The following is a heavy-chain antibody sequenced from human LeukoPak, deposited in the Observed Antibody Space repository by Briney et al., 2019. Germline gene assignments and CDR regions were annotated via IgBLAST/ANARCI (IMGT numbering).Heavy chain of an antibody. J-gene: IGHJ4*02. CDR2: IYTSGST. D-gene: IGHD2-21*02. CDR1: GGSISSYY. CDR3: ARIGGMVTDYYFDY. V-gene: IGHV4-4*07. Sequence: SETLSLTCTVSGGSISSYYWSWIRQPAGKGLEWIGRIYTSGSTNYSPSLKSRVTMSVDTSKNQFSLKLSSVTAADTAVYYCARIGGMVTDYYFDYWGQGTLVTVSS.